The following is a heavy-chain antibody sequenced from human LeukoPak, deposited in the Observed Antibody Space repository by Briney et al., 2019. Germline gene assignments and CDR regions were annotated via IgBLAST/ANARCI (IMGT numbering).Heavy chain of an antibody. CDR1: GGSISSYY. Sequence: SETLSLTCTVSGGSISSYYWSWIRQPPGKGLEWIGYIYYSGSTNYNPSLKSRVTISVDTSKNQFSLKLSSVTAADTAVYYCARGLVVVPAALGYYYYGMDVWGKGTTVTISS. D-gene: IGHD2-2*01. V-gene: IGHV4-59*01. CDR2: IYYSGST. CDR3: ARGLVVVPAALGYYYYGMDV. J-gene: IGHJ6*04.